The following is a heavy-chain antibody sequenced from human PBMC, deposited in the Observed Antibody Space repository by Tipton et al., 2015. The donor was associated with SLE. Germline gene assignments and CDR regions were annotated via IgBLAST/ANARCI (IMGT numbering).Heavy chain of an antibody. CDR3: ARGQLLRFLVWLHAFDI. Sequence: GLVKPSETLSLTCTVSRASIRGHYWSWIRQPPGKGLEWIGEINHRGSTNYNPSLESRVTISVGTSKNQFSLKLSSVTAADTAVYYCARGQLLRFLVWLHAFDIWGQGTMATVSS. V-gene: IGHV4-59*11. J-gene: IGHJ3*02. CDR1: RASIRGHY. CDR2: INHRGST. D-gene: IGHD3-3*01.